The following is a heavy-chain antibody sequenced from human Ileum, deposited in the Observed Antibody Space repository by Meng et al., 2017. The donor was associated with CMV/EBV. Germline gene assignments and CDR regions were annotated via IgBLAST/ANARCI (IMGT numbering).Heavy chain of an antibody. CDR2: IYYRGST. D-gene: IGHD7-27*01. J-gene: IGHJ5*02. V-gene: IGHV4-39*07. Sequence: QESVPGLVKPPGTLSLICSVPGVLSSSSRDDWGWIRQSPGKGLEWIGSIYYRGSTYYNPSLKSRVTISVDTSNNQFSLNLESVTAADTATYYCARDRNWGSWFDPWGQGTLVTVSS. CDR3: ARDRNWGSWFDP. CDR1: GVLSSSSRDD.